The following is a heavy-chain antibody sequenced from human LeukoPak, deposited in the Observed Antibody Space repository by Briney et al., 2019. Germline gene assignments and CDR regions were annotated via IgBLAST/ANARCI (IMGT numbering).Heavy chain of an antibody. CDR3: AKEDRRGRHFDY. J-gene: IGHJ4*02. CDR2: ISWNSGSI. V-gene: IGHV3-9*01. D-gene: IGHD3-16*01. CDR1: GFTFDDYA. Sequence: PGGSLRLSCAASGFTFDDYAMHWVRQAPGKGLEWVSGISWNSGSIGYADSVKGRFTNSRDNAKNSLYLQMNSLRAEDTALYYCAKEDRRGRHFDYWGQGTLVTVSS.